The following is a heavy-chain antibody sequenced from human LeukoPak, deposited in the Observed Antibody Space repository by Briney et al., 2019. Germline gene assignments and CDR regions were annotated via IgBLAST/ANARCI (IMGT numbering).Heavy chain of an antibody. CDR3: ARDYYSGSRASYWYFDL. Sequence: SETLSLTCTVSGASISNYYWSWLRQPPGKGLECIGYVSYSGRTNHNPSLKSRVTISADTSKNQFSLKLSSVTAADTAVYYWARDYYSGSRASYWYFDLWGRGSLVTVSS. J-gene: IGHJ2*01. V-gene: IGHV4-59*12. CDR2: VSYSGRT. CDR1: GASISNYY. D-gene: IGHD3-22*01.